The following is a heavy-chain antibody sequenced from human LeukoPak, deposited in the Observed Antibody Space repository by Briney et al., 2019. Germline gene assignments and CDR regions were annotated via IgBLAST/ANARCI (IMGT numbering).Heavy chain of an antibody. CDR3: AKDVQRGSSPTDY. D-gene: IGHD1-26*01. V-gene: IGHV3-48*01. J-gene: IGHJ4*02. CDR2: ISSSSSTI. Sequence: GGSLRLSCAASGFTFSSYSMNWVRQAPGKGLEWVSYISSSSSTIYYADSVKGRFTISRDNSKNTLYLQMNSLRAEDTAVYYCAKDVQRGSSPTDYWGQGTLVTVSS. CDR1: GFTFSSYS.